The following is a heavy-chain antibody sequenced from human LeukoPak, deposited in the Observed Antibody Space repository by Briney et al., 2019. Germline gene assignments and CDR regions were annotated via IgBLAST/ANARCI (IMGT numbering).Heavy chain of an antibody. CDR1: GGSISSSSYY. Sequence: PSETLSLTCTVSGGSISSSSYYWGWIRQSPGKGLEWIANIYYTGSTYYNPSLKSRVTISVDTSKNQFSLKLSSVTAADTAVYYCARDSSIWRSFDYWGQGTLVTVSS. D-gene: IGHD6-19*01. J-gene: IGHJ4*02. V-gene: IGHV4-39*07. CDR2: IYYTGST. CDR3: ARDSSIWRSFDY.